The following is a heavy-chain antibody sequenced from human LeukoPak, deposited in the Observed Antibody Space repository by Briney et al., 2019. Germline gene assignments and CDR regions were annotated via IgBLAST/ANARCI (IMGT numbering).Heavy chain of an antibody. V-gene: IGHV3-30*03. CDR2: ISYDGNNK. Sequence: GGSLRLSCAASGFTFSSYGMHWVHQAPGKGLEGGANISYDGNNKYYADSVKGRFTISRDNSKNTLYLQMNSLRVEDTAVYYCARPPPSCSSTSCYQQYWGQGTLVTVSS. J-gene: IGHJ4*02. CDR3: ARPPPSCSSTSCYQQY. CDR1: GFTFSSYG. D-gene: IGHD2-2*01.